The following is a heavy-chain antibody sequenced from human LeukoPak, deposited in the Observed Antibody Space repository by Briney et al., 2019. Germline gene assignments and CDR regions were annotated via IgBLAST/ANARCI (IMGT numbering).Heavy chain of an antibody. CDR1: GFDFSSYG. V-gene: IGHV3-30*18. Sequence: GGSLRLSCAASGFDFSSYGMHWVRQAPGKGLEWVAVISYDGSNKYYADSVKGRFTISRDNSKNTLYLQMNSLRAEDTAVYYCAKDNDYYDSSGYYVWGQGTLVTVSS. CDR2: ISYDGSNK. J-gene: IGHJ4*02. D-gene: IGHD3-22*01. CDR3: AKDNDYYDSSGYYV.